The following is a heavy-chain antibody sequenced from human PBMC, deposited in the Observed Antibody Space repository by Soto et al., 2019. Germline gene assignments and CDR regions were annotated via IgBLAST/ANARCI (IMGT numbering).Heavy chain of an antibody. J-gene: IGHJ4*02. CDR2: ISAYNGNT. Sequence: QVPLVQSGAEVKKPGASVKVSCKASGYTFTSYGISWVRQAPGQGLEWMGWISAYNGNTNYAQKLQGRVTMTTDTATSTAYMELMSLRSDDTAVYYCARVPDDHTGRYYFDYWGQGTLVTVSS. D-gene: IGHD1-1*01. CDR3: ARVPDDHTGRYYFDY. CDR1: GYTFTSYG. V-gene: IGHV1-18*01.